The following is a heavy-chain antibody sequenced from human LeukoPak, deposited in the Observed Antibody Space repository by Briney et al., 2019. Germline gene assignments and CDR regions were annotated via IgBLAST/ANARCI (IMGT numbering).Heavy chain of an antibody. V-gene: IGHV3-49*05. J-gene: IGHJ4*02. CDR3: TRDRGAYNLYDY. CDR2: SRSKAYGETA. CDR1: GFTFCDYA. Sequence: NPGGSLRLSCTASGFTFCDYAMSWIRQAPGKGLEWVGFSRSKAYGETADYAASVKGRFTISRDDSKAIAYLQMNSLKTEDTAVYHCTRDRGAYNLYDYWGQGTLVTVSS. D-gene: IGHD1-1*01.